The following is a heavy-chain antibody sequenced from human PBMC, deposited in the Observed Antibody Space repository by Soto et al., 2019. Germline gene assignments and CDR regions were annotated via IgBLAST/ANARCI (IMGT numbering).Heavy chain of an antibody. Sequence: GGSLRLSCAASGFTFDNYAMNWVRQAPGKGLEWVARISGSGGATKYADSVKGRFSISKDNSKNTVYLQMNNLAVEDTAQYYYANEQPYLNSCSTALVCQYWGQCTLVTVSS. CDR1: GFTFDNYA. V-gene: IGHV3-23*01. CDR3: ANEQPYLNSCSTALVCQY. CDR2: ISGSGGAT. J-gene: IGHJ1*01. D-gene: IGHD2-21*01.